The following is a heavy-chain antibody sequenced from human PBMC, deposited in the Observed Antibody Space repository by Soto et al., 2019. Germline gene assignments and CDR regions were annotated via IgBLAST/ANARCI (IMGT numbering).Heavy chain of an antibody. CDR3: ASDDPFLVRYLDS. D-gene: IGHD2-2*01. CDR2: ISAYNADT. V-gene: IGHV1-18*01. CDR1: GYTDTNYG. Sequence: ASVTVSCKASGYTDTNYGFSWVRQAPGQGLEWLGWISAYNADTNYAQRLQGRVTMTTDTSTSTAYMELRSLRSDDTAVYYCASDDPFLVRYLDSWGQGTLVTVSS. J-gene: IGHJ4*02.